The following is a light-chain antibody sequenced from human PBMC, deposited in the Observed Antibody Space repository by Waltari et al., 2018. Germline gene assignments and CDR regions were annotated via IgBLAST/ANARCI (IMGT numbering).Light chain of an antibody. CDR1: QGVSSTN. CDR2: GAS. V-gene: IGKV3-20*01. J-gene: IGKJ4*01. Sequence: EIVLTQSPGPLSLSPGERATLPCRASQGVSSTNLAWYQQKPGRPPRLLIYGASSRATGIPDRFSGSGSGTDFTLTISRLEPEDFAVYYCQQYGSSPPDFGGGTKVEIK. CDR3: QQYGSSPPD.